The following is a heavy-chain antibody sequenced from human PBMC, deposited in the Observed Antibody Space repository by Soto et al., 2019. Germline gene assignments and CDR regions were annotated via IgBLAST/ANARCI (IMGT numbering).Heavy chain of an antibody. D-gene: IGHD1-1*01. CDR2: MSHSGGT. CDR1: GGFVSSGSYY. V-gene: IGHV4-34*01. CDR3: ARVERGTATTVVDAFDI. Sequence: QVQLQQWGAGLLKPSETLSLTCAVYGGFVSSGSYYWSWIRQPPGKGLEWIGEMSHSGGTHFNPSRKSRVIISVDTSKKQFSLKMSSVTAADTALYYCARVERGTATTVVDAFDIWGPGTMVTVSS. J-gene: IGHJ3*02.